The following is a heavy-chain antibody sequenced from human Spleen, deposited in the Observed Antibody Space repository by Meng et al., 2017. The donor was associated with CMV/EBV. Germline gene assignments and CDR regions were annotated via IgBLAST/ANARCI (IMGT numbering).Heavy chain of an antibody. J-gene: IGHJ6*02. V-gene: IGHV3-74*01. D-gene: IGHD2-2*01. CDR1: GFTFSSYW. Sequence: GGSLRLSCAASGFTFSSYWMYWVRQAPGKGLVWVSRINSDGSSTSYAASVKGRFTISRDNAKKTLYLQMNSLRAEDTAVYYCARDIGGSKDRYGMDVWGQGTTVTVSS. CDR3: ARDIGGSKDRYGMDV. CDR2: INSDGSST.